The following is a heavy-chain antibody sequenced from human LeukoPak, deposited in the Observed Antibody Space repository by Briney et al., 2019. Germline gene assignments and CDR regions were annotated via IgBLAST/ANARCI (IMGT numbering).Heavy chain of an antibody. CDR1: GDSVSTNSAA. D-gene: IGHD6-19*01. CDR2: TYYRSKWYN. Sequence: SQTLSLTCAISGDSVSTNSAAWNWIRQSPSRGLEWLGRTYYRSKWYNDYAVSVRSRITINPDTSKNQCSLQLNSVSPDDTAVYYCAREGVAGDNWFDPWGQGTLVTVSS. J-gene: IGHJ5*02. V-gene: IGHV6-1*01. CDR3: AREGVAGDNWFDP.